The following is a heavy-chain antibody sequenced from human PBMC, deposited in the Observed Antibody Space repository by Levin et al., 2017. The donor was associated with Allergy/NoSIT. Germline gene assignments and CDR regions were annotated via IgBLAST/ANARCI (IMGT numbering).Heavy chain of an antibody. J-gene: IGHJ6*02. D-gene: IGHD2-15*01. CDR1: GGSISSYY. CDR3: ARHTPYCSGGSCYGTGGSYYDYGMDG. CDR2: IYYSGST. Sequence: SQTLSLTCTVSGGSISSYYWSWIRQPPGKGLEWIGYIYYSGSTNYNPSLKSRVTISVDTSKNQFSLKLSSVTAADTAVYYCARHTPYCSGGSCYGTGGSYYDYGMDGWGQGTTVTVSS. V-gene: IGHV4-59*08.